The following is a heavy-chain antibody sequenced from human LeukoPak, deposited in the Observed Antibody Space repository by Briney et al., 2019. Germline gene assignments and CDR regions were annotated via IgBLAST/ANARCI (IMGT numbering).Heavy chain of an antibody. CDR3: AREGGGGYCTTTRCYYLDY. J-gene: IGHJ4*01. D-gene: IGHD2-2*01. V-gene: IGHV1-69*13. Sequence: ASVKVSCKASGGTFRTYAISWVRQAPGQGLEWMGGIIPIFGTTNYAQKFQGRVTITADESTSTAYMELSSLRSEDTAVYYCAREGGGGYCTTTRCYYLDYWGPGTLVTVSS. CDR2: IIPIFGTT. CDR1: GGTFRTYA.